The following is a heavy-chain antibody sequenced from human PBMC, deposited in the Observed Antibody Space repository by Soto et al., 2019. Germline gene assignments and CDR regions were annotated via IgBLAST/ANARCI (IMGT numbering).Heavy chain of an antibody. J-gene: IGHJ4*02. D-gene: IGHD5-18*01. Sequence: PGGSLRLSCAASGFIFNNYAMNWVRQAPGKGLQWVAVITDGGSNKYYADSVKGRFIISRDNSKNTLYLQMNSLRAEDTAVYYCAKGDTAMAPDYWGQGTLVTVSS. CDR3: AKGDTAMAPDY. V-gene: IGHV3-30*04. CDR2: ITDGGSNK. CDR1: GFIFNNYA.